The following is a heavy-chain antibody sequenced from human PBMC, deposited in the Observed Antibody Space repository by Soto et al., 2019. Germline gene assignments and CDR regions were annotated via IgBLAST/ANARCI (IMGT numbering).Heavy chain of an antibody. CDR3: ASDQGLY. J-gene: IGHJ4*02. V-gene: IGHV3-33*01. CDR2: IWYDGSDE. Sequence: GGSLRLSCAASGFTFSSYGMHWVRQAPGKGLDWVAVIWYDGSDEYYADSVKGRFTIFRDNSKNTLYLQMNSLRAEDTAIYYCASDQGLYWGLGTLVTVS. CDR1: GFTFSSYG.